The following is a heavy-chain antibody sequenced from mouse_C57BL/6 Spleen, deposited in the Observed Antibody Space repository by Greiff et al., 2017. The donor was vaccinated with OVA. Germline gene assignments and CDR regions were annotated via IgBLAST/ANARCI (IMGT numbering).Heavy chain of an antibody. CDR3: ARSGYYGSSDY. J-gene: IGHJ2*01. D-gene: IGHD1-1*01. CDR2: IYPGDGDT. CDR1: GYAFSSSW. Sequence: QVQLQQSGPELVKPGASVKISCKASGYAFSSSWMNWVKQRPGKGLEWIGRIYPGDGDTNYNGKFKGKATLTADKSSSTAYMQLSSLTSEDSAVYCCARSGYYGSSDYWGQGTTLTVSS. V-gene: IGHV1-82*01.